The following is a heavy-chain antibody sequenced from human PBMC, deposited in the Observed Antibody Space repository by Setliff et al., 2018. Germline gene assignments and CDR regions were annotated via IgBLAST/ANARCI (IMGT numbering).Heavy chain of an antibody. CDR3: ARHVLGYSSSYNWFDP. Sequence: SETLSLTCAVSGYSISSGYYWGWIRQPPGKGLEWIGSIYHSGSTYYNPSLKSRVTISVDTSKNQFSLKLSSVAAADTAVYYCARHVLGYSSSYNWFDPWGQGTLVTVSS. CDR2: IYHSGST. V-gene: IGHV4-38-2*01. J-gene: IGHJ5*02. D-gene: IGHD6-6*01. CDR1: GYSISSGYY.